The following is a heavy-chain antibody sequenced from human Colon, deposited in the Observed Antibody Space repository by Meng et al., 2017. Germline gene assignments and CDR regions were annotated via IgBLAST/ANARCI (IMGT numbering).Heavy chain of an antibody. CDR1: GGSISSGDYY. CDR3: ARGYYDSSGYGYWYFDL. D-gene: IGHD3-22*01. Sequence: AQVQESGPGLVKPSQTLSLTCTVSGGSISSGDYYWSWIRQPPGKGLEWIGYIYYSGSTYYNPSLKSRVTISVDTSKNQFSLKLSSVTAADTAVYYCARGYYDSSGYGYWYFDLWGRGTLVTVSS. V-gene: IGHV4-30-4*01. CDR2: IYYSGST. J-gene: IGHJ2*01.